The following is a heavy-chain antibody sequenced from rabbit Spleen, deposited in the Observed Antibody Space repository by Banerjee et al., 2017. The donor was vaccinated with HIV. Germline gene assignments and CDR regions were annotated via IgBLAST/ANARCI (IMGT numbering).Heavy chain of an antibody. D-gene: IGHD1-1*01. CDR1: GVSLHDKDV. J-gene: IGHJ4*01. CDR2: INIVTGKS. V-gene: IGHV1S45*01. CDR3: ARDLVGVIGWNFYL. Sequence: QEQLVESGGGLVQPEGSLTLTCKASGVSLHDKDVMCWVRQAPVKGLEWIACINIVTGKSVYARWAKGRFTMSRTSSTTVTLQMTSLTAADRATYFCARDLVGVIGWNFYLWGQGTLVTVS.